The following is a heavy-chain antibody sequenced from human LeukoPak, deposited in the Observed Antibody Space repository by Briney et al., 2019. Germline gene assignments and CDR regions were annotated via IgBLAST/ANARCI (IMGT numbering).Heavy chain of an antibody. CDR3: ARDAGRRYCSSTSCLMGAY. CDR2: ISYDGSNK. J-gene: IGHJ4*02. CDR1: GFTFSSYA. V-gene: IGHV3-30-3*01. D-gene: IGHD2-2*01. Sequence: GGSLRLSCAASGFTFSSYAMHWVRQAPGKGLEWVAVISYDGSNKYYADSVKGRFTISRDNSKNTLYLQMNSLRAEDTAVYYCARDAGRRYCSSTSCLMGAYWGQGTLVTVSS.